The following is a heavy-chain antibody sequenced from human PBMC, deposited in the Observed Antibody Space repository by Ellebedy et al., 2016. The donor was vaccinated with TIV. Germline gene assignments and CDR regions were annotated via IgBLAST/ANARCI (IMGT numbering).Heavy chain of an antibody. CDR1: GFTFSSYS. J-gene: IGHJ3*02. V-gene: IGHV3-21*01. D-gene: IGHD3-10*01. Sequence: PGGSLRLSCAASGFTFSSYSMNWVRQAPGKGLEWVSSISSSSSYIYYADSVKGRFTISRDNAKNSLYLQMNSLRAEDTAVYYCARVSGSGFDDAFDIWGQGTMVTVSS. CDR2: ISSSSSYI. CDR3: ARVSGSGFDDAFDI.